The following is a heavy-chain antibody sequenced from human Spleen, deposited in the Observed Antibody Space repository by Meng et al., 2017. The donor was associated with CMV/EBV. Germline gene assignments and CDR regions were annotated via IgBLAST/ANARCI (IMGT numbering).Heavy chain of an antibody. Sequence: SLKISCAASGFSFDAYGMHWVRLALGKGLEWVSGINWNSGSIGYADSVRGRFTISRDNARNTLYLHMNSLRGEDTALYYCARDTDYYYGMDVWGQGTTVTVSS. J-gene: IGHJ6*02. CDR3: ARDTDYYYGMDV. V-gene: IGHV3-9*01. CDR1: GFSFDAYG. CDR2: INWNSGSI.